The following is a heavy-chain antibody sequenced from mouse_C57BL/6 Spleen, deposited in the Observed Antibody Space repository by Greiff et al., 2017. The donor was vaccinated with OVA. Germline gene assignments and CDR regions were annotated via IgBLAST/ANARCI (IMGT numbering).Heavy chain of an antibody. CDR2: ISYDGSN. D-gene: IGHD2-4*01. J-gene: IGHJ2*01. CDR1: GYSITSGYY. Sequence: DVKLVESGPGLVKPSQSLSLTCSVTGYSITSGYYWNWIRQFPGNKLEWMGYISYDGSNNYNPSLKNRISITRDTSKNQFFLKLNSVTTEDTATYYCAREGNDYDEGGFDYWGQGTTLTVSS. V-gene: IGHV3-6*01. CDR3: AREGNDYDEGGFDY.